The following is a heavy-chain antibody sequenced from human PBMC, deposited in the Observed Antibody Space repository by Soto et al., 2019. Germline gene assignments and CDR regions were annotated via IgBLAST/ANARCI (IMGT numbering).Heavy chain of an antibody. CDR1: GGSISSYY. CDR3: ARFNWYFDL. CDR2: IYYSGST. J-gene: IGHJ2*01. V-gene: IGHV4-59*08. Sequence: PSETQSLTCPVSGGSISSYYWSWIRQPPGKGLEWIGYIYYSGSTNYNPSLKSRVTISVDTSKNQFSLKLSSVTAADTAVYYCARFNWYFDLWGRGTLVTVS.